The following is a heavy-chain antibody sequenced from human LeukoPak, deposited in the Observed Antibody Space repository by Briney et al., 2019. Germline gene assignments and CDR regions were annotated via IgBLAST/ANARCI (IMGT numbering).Heavy chain of an antibody. D-gene: IGHD6-13*01. CDR3: ATPLTAAGYSSSWYYFDY. Sequence: ASVKVSCKASGYTFTSYYMHWVRQAPGQGLEWMGIIDPSGGSTSYAQKFQGRVTMTRDTSTSTVYMELSSLRSEDTAVYYCATPLTAAGYSSSWYYFDYWGQGTLVTVSS. J-gene: IGHJ4*02. CDR2: IDPSGGST. V-gene: IGHV1-46*01. CDR1: GYTFTSYY.